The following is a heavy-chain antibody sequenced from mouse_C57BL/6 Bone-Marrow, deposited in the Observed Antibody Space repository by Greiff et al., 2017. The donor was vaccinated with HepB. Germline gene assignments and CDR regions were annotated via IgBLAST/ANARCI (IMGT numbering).Heavy chain of an antibody. CDR1: GFTFSSYA. CDR3: ARGPSGYAMDY. D-gene: IGHD2-10*02. J-gene: IGHJ4*01. CDR2: ISDGGSYT. V-gene: IGHV5-4*03. Sequence: EVNLVESGGGLVKPGGSLKLSCAASGFTFSSYAMSWVRQTPEKRLEWVATISDGGSYTYYPDNVKGRFTISRDNAKNNLYLQMSHLKSEDTAMYYCARGPSGYAMDYWGQGTSVTVSS.